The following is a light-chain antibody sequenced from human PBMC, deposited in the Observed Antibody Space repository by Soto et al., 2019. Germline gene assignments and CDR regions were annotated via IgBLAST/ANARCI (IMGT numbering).Light chain of an antibody. J-gene: IGKJ1*01. CDR3: QQRSNWPPT. V-gene: IGKV3-11*01. CDR2: DAS. CDR1: QSVSIY. Sequence: EIVLTQSPATLSLSPGERATLSCRASQSVSIYLAWYQQKPGQAPRLLIYDASTRATGIPARFSGSGSGTDFTLTITSLEPEDFAVYYCQQRSNWPPTFGQGTKVEIK.